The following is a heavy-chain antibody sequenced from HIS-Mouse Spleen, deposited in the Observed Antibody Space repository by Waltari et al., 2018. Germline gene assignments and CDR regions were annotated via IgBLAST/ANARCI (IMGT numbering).Heavy chain of an antibody. CDR1: GGSISSSSYY. CDR2: IYYSGST. V-gene: IGHV4-39*07. J-gene: IGHJ2*01. D-gene: IGHD6-13*01. CDR3: AREIPYSSSWYDWYFDL. Sequence: QLQLQESGPGLVKPSETLSLPCPVSGGSISSSSYYSGWIRQPPGKGLEWIGSIYYSGSTYYNPSLKSRVTISVDTSKNQFSLKLSSVTAADTAVYYCAREIPYSSSWYDWYFDLWGRGTLVTVSS.